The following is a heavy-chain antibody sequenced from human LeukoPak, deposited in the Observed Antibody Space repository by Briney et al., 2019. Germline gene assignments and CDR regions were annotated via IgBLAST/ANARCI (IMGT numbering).Heavy chain of an antibody. CDR1: GFTFSSYG. D-gene: IGHD1-26*01. J-gene: IGHJ4*02. CDR2: IWCDGSNK. Sequence: GGSLRLSCAASGFTFSSYGMHWVRQAPGKGLEWVAVIWCDGSNKYYADSVKGRFTISRDNSKNTLYLQMNSLRAEDTAVYYCARSPSPYYYFDYWGQGTLVTVSS. CDR3: ARSPSPYYYFDY. V-gene: IGHV3-33*01.